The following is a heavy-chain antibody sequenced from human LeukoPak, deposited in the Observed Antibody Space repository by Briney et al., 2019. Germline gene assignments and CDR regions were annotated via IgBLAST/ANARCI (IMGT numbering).Heavy chain of an antibody. V-gene: IGHV4-31*03. Sequence: SQTLSLTCTVSGGSISSGGYYWSWIRQHPGKGLEGIGYIYYSGSTYYNPSLKSRVTISVDTSKNQFSLKLSSVTAADTAVYYCARGGEDIVLMVYARNWFDPWGQGTLVTVSS. CDR1: GGSISSGGYY. D-gene: IGHD2-8*01. CDR2: IYYSGST. J-gene: IGHJ5*02. CDR3: ARGGEDIVLMVYARNWFDP.